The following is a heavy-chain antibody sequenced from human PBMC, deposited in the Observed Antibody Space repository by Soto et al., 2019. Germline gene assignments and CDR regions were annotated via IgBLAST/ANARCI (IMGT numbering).Heavy chain of an antibody. CDR3: ARLDAYNYVYY. V-gene: IGHV4-31*03. Sequence: ASETLSLTCTVSGGSVNSGGNYWSWIRQLPGKGLEWIGYIYYTGNTYYNPSLNSRVGMSLDTSQNLFSLRLSSVTVADTAVYYCARLDAYNYVYYWGQGTLVTVSS. CDR2: IYYTGNT. D-gene: IGHD3-10*02. CDR1: GGSVNSGGNY. J-gene: IGHJ4*02.